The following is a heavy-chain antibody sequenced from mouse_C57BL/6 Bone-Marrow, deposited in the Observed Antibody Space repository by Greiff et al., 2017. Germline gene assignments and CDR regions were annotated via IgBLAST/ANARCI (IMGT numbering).Heavy chain of an antibody. J-gene: IGHJ2*01. D-gene: IGHD1-1*01. Sequence: QVQLQQPGAELVRPGSSVKLSCKASGYTFTSYWMHWVKQRPIQGLEWIGNIDPSDSETHYNQKFKDKATLTVDKYSSTAYMQLSSLTSEDSAVYYCATTIYYYGSSLFEYWGQGTNLKV. CDR1: GYTFTSYW. CDR2: IDPSDSET. CDR3: ATTIYYYGSSLFEY. V-gene: IGHV1-52*01.